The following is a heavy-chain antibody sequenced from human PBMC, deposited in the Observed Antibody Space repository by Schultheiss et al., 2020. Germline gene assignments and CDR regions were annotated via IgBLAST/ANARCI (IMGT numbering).Heavy chain of an antibody. CDR2: ISSSRNYI. J-gene: IGHJ6*02. Sequence: GGSLRLSCAASGFTFSSYSMNWVRQAPGKGLEWVSSISSSRNYIYYADSVKGRFTISRDNAKNSLYLQMNSLRAEDTAVYYCARERMDYGMDVWGQGTTVTVSS. V-gene: IGHV3-21*01. D-gene: IGHD2-15*01. CDR3: ARERMDYGMDV. CDR1: GFTFSSYS.